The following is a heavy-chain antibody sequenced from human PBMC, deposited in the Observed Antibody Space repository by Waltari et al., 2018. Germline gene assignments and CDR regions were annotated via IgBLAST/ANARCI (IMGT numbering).Heavy chain of an antibody. Sequence: QVQLQESGPGLVKTSETLSLTCIVSGGSISAYHWSWIRPTPGKGLEWIGQIFYSGSTNYNPSLKSRVTITIDMPKNQFSLKLSSVAAADTAVYYCARDSGKYLDPWGQGTLVTVSS. CDR3: ARDSGKYLDP. CDR2: IFYSGST. D-gene: IGHD6-25*01. J-gene: IGHJ5*02. V-gene: IGHV4-59*01. CDR1: GGSISAYH.